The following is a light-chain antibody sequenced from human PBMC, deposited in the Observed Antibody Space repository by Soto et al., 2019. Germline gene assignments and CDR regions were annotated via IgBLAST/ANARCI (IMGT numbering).Light chain of an antibody. Sequence: SSELTQPPSVSVAPGKTARITCGGNNIGSKSVHWYQQKPCQAPVLVIYYDSDRPSGIPERFSGSNSGNTATLTISRVEAGDEADYYCQVWDSSSDWVFGGGTKLTVL. CDR2: YDS. J-gene: IGLJ3*02. V-gene: IGLV3-21*04. CDR3: QVWDSSSDWV. CDR1: NIGSKS.